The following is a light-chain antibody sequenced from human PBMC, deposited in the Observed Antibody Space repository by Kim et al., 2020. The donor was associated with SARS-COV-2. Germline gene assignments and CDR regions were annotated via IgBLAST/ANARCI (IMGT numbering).Light chain of an antibody. CDR3: QQYYSSPPF. Sequence: ATIKCKSSQSVLYSSNNKNYLAWYQQKPGQPPKLLIYWASTRESGVPDRFSGSGSGIDFTLTISSLQAEDVAVYYCQQYYSSPPFFGQGTRLEIK. J-gene: IGKJ5*01. CDR2: WAS. CDR1: QSVLYSSNNKNY. V-gene: IGKV4-1*01.